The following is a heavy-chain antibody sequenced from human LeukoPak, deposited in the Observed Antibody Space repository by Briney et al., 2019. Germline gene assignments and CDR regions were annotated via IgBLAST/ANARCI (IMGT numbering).Heavy chain of an antibody. D-gene: IGHD5-18*01. Sequence: PGGSLRLSCAASGFTFSSYWMHWVRQAPGKGLVWVSRINSDGSSTSYADSVKGRFTISRDNAKNTLYLQMNSLRAEDTAVYYCAREYSSKRDYGMDVWGQGTTVTVSS. CDR1: GFTFSSYW. CDR2: INSDGSST. V-gene: IGHV3-74*01. J-gene: IGHJ6*02. CDR3: AREYSSKRDYGMDV.